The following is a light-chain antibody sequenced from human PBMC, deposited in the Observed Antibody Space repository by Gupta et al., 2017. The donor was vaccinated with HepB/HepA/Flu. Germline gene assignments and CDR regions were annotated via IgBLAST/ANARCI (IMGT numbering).Light chain of an antibody. CDR3: RQRYSTLCI. V-gene: IGKV1-39*01. J-gene: IGKJ2*02. CDR1: QSISSY. CDR2: AAS. Sequence: DIQMTQSPSSLSASVGDRVTITCRASQSISSYLNWYQQKPGKAPKLLIYAASRVKSAVRSRFSGSGSGSDFTLSISRRQPEDFATYYCRQRYSTLCIFAQGTRLEIK.